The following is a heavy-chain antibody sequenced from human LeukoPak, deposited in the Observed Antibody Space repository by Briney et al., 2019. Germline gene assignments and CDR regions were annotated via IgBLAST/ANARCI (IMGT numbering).Heavy chain of an antibody. Sequence: ASVKVSCKASGYTFTVYYLHWVRQAPGQGLEWMGWINPNSGDTNYAQKFQGRVTVTRDTSISTGYLELSRLRSDDTAVFYCARGDSSPYYYFDYWGQGTLVTVSS. D-gene: IGHD3-22*01. V-gene: IGHV1-2*02. CDR1: GYTFTVYY. CDR3: ARGDSSPYYYFDY. J-gene: IGHJ4*02. CDR2: INPNSGDT.